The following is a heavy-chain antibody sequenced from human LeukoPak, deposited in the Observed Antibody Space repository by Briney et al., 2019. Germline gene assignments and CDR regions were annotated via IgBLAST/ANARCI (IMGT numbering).Heavy chain of an antibody. D-gene: IGHD2-21*02. CDR1: GGSISNYY. V-gene: IGHV4-4*07. CDR3: ARHYCGGDCYSKWYFDL. CDR2: VYSSGST. Sequence: SETLSLTCTVSGGSISNYYWSWIRQPAGKGLEWIGRVYSSGSTNYNPSLKSRVTMSVDTSKNQFSLKLSSVTAADTAVYYCARHYCGGDCYSKWYFDLWGRGTPVTVSS. J-gene: IGHJ2*01.